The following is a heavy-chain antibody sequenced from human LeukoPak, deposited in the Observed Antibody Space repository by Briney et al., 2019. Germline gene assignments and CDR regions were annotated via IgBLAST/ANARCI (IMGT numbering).Heavy chain of an antibody. Sequence: GGSLRLSCAASGFTFSTYSMNWVRQAPGKGLEWVSYISSTKSNIYYADSVKGRFTISRDNAKNSLYLQMNSLRAEDTAVYYCARSSHGDFWSGYYFDDWGQGTLVTVSS. V-gene: IGHV3-48*01. D-gene: IGHD3-3*01. CDR3: ARSSHGDFWSGYYFDD. J-gene: IGHJ4*02. CDR1: GFTFSTYS. CDR2: ISSTKSNI.